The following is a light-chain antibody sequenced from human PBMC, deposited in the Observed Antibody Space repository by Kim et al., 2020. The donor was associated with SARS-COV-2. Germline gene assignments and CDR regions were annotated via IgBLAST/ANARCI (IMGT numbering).Light chain of an antibody. J-gene: IGLJ2*01. CDR2: YGS. Sequence: VGPGGTGSLTCGGVGSQSVFWYQQKPGQAPVLVIYYGSDRPSGIPGRFSGSKSGDTATLTISRVEAGDEADYYCQVWDSMSEHVVFGGGTQLTVL. CDR1: GSQS. V-gene: IGLV3-21*04. CDR3: QVWDSMSEHVV.